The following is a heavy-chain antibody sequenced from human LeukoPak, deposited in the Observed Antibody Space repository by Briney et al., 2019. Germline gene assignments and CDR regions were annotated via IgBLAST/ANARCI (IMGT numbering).Heavy chain of an antibody. J-gene: IGHJ6*03. CDR3: ARGFGSGSYFTQYYYYMDV. V-gene: IGHV4-59*01. CDR1: GDSISSYY. Sequence: PSETLSLTCTVSGDSISSYYWSWIRQPPGKGLEWFGYIYYSGSTNYNPSLKSRVTISVDTSKNQFSLKLSSVTAADTAVYYCARGFGSGSYFTQYYYYMDVWGKGTTVTVSS. D-gene: IGHD3-10*01. CDR2: IYYSGST.